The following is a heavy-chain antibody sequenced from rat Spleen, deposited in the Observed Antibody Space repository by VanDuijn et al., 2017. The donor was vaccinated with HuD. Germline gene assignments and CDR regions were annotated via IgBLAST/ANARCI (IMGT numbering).Heavy chain of an antibody. CDR1: GFTFSDYY. D-gene: IGHD1-4*01. CDR2: ISYDGGRN. J-gene: IGHJ1*01. V-gene: IGHV5-29*01. CDR3: ARGTPGDY. Sequence: EVELVESDGGLVQPGRSLKLSCAASGFTFSDYYMAWVRQAPTKGLEWVATISYDGGRNFYRDSVKGRFTISRDNAKNTGYLQMNNLRSENTAMYYCARGTPGDYWGPGTMVTVSS.